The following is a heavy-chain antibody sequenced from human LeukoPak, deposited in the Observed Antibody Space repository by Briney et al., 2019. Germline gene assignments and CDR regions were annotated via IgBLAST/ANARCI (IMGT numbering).Heavy chain of an antibody. J-gene: IGHJ3*02. V-gene: IGHV3-23*01. D-gene: IGHD3-10*01. CDR2: ISGSGGST. CDR3: ARDSGSHPAPPYYYGSGLTAFDI. CDR1: GFTFSSYA. Sequence: GGSLRLSCAASGFTFSSYAMSWVRQAPGKGLEWVSAISGSGGSTYYADSVKGRFTISRDNSKNTLYLQMNSLRAEDTAVYYCARDSGSHPAPPYYYGSGLTAFDIWGQGTMVTVSS.